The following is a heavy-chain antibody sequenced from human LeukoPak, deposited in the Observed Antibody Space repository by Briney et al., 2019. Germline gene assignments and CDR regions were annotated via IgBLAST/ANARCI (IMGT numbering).Heavy chain of an antibody. V-gene: IGHV3-30*02. CDR3: AELGITMIGGV. Sequence: GGSLRLSCAASEFTFSSYGMHWVRQAPGKGLEWMAFIRYDGSKKYYADSVKGRFTISRDNSKNTLYLQMNSLRAEDTAVYYCAELGITMIGGVWGKGTTVTISS. D-gene: IGHD3-10*02. J-gene: IGHJ6*04. CDR2: IRYDGSKK. CDR1: EFTFSSYG.